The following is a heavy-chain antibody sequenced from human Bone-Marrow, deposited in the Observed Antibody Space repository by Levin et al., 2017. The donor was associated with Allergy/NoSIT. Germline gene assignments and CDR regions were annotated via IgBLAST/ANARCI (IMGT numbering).Heavy chain of an antibody. D-gene: IGHD2-21*02. Sequence: GGSLRLSCVGSGFTFMDYYMMWIRQAPGKGLEWIAYMTSSGKTIHYADSVRGRFTISRDNAERSLFLDMNSVRVEDTAVSFCARVALPYCDADCDFLDYWGQGALVTVAS. CDR2: MTSSGKTI. V-gene: IGHV3-11*01. CDR1: GFTFMDYY. J-gene: IGHJ4*02. CDR3: ARVALPYCDADCDFLDY.